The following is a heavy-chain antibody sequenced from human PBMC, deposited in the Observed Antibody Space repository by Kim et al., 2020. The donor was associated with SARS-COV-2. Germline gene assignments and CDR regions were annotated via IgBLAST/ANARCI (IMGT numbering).Heavy chain of an antibody. V-gene: IGHV3-7*05. Sequence: GGSLRLSCEASGFMFRIFWMNWVRQAPGKGLEWVANIKEDGSEKNYVDSVKGRFTISRDNAKNTLYPEMSRLRVDDTAVYYCARDPLAEAPVSGMMGLDVWGQGTTVTVSS. CDR3: ARDPLAEAPVSGMMGLDV. J-gene: IGHJ6*02. D-gene: IGHD3-16*01. CDR2: IKEDGSEK. CDR1: GFMFRIFW.